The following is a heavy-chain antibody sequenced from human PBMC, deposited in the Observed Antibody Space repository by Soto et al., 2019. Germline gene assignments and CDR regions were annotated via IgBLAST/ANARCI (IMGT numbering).Heavy chain of an antibody. V-gene: IGHV3-30*18. CDR1: GFTFSSYG. CDR3: AKVSTIPL. CDR2: ISYDGSNK. J-gene: IGHJ4*02. D-gene: IGHD1-26*01. Sequence: GGSLRLSCAASGFTFSSYGMHWVRQAPGKGLEWVAVISYDGSNKYYEDSVKGRFTISRDNSKNTLYLQMNSLRADDTAVYYCAKVSTIPLWGQGTLVTVSS.